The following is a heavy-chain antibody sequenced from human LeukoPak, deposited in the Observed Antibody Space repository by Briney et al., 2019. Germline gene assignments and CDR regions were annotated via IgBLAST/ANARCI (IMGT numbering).Heavy chain of an antibody. D-gene: IGHD6-13*01. CDR1: GGSFSTYY. CDR3: APGWAAVDAY. V-gene: IGHV4-34*01. CDR2: INHSGNT. Sequence: PSETLSLTCALYGGSFSTYYWFWIRQPPGKGLEWIGEINHSGNTNYNPSLKSRVTISVDTSKNQFSLKLSSVTAADTAVYYCAPGWAAVDAYWGQGTLVTVSS. J-gene: IGHJ4*02.